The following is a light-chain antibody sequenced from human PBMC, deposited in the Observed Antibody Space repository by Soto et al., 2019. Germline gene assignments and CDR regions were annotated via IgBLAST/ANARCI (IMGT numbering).Light chain of an antibody. J-gene: IGLJ2*01. V-gene: IGLV1-44*01. Sequence: QSVLTQSPSASGTPGQRVTISCSGSSSNIGSNTVNWFQQVPGTAPTLLIYSDNQRPSEVPDRFSGSKSGTSASLAIRGLQSEDEADYYCAAWDDSLNAMVFGGGTKVTVL. CDR3: AAWDDSLNAMV. CDR1: SSNIGSNT. CDR2: SDN.